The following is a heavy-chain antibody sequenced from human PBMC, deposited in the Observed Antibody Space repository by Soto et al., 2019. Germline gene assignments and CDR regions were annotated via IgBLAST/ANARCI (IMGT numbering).Heavy chain of an antibody. CDR1: GYTFTSYY. V-gene: IGHV1-3*04. D-gene: IGHD3-10*01. J-gene: IGHJ6*03. Sequence: ASVKVSCKASGYTFTSYYMHWVRQAPGQRLEWMGIINTGNGNTKYSQKFQGRVTITRDTSASTVYMELSSLRSEDTAVYYCAREMPTMVRGVITPYYYYYMDVWGKGTTVTVSS. CDR2: INTGNGNT. CDR3: AREMPTMVRGVITPYYYYYMDV.